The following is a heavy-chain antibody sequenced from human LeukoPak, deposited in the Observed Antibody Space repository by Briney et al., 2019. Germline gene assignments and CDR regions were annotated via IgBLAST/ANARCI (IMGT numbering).Heavy chain of an antibody. CDR3: AREGQDLDH. CDR2: TKEDGSLK. D-gene: IGHD2-15*01. V-gene: IGHV3-7*01. J-gene: IGHJ4*02. CDR1: GFTLSTYW. Sequence: PGGSLRLSCATSGFTLSTYWMTWVRQAPGKGLQWVANTKEDGSLKYYVDSVKGRFTISRDNAKNSLYLQMNSLRAEDTAVYYCAREGQDLDHWGQETLVSVST.